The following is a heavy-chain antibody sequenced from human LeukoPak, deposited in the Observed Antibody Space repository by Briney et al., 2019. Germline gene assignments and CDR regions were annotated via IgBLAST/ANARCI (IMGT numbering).Heavy chain of an antibody. J-gene: IGHJ3*02. CDR1: GGSISSGDYY. D-gene: IGHD1-26*01. Sequence: PSQTLSLTCTVSGGSISSGDYYWSWIRQPAGKGLEWIGRIYTSGSTNYNPSLKSRVTISVDTSKNQFSLKLSSVTAADTAVYYCARAPYSYAFDIWGQGTMVTVSS. CDR2: IYTSGST. V-gene: IGHV4-61*02. CDR3: ARAPYSYAFDI.